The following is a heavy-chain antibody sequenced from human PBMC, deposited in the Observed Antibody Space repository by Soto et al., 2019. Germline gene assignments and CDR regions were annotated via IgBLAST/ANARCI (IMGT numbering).Heavy chain of an antibody. CDR2: IYYSGST. CDR3: ASPKIAFYNWFDP. J-gene: IGHJ5*02. Sequence: SETLSLTCTVSGGSISSSSYYWCWIRQPPGKGLEWIGSIYYSGSTYYNPSLKSRVTISVDTSKNQFSLKLSSVTAADPAVYYCASPKIAFYNWFDPWGQGTLVTVSX. V-gene: IGHV4-39*01. CDR1: GGSISSSSYY. D-gene: IGHD3-3*02.